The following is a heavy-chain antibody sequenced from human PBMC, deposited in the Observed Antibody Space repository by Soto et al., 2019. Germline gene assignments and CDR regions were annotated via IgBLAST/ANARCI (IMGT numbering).Heavy chain of an antibody. CDR3: ARGQSKGFDY. D-gene: IGHD4-4*01. V-gene: IGHV3-30-3*01. CDR1: GFTFSSYA. CDR2: ISYDGSNK. J-gene: IGHJ4*02. Sequence: QVQLVESGGGVVQPGRSLRLSCAASGFTFSSYAMHWVRQAPGKGLEWVAVISYDGSNKYYADSVKGRFTISRDNSKNTLYLQMNSLRAEDTAVYYCARGQSKGFDYWGQGTLVTVSS.